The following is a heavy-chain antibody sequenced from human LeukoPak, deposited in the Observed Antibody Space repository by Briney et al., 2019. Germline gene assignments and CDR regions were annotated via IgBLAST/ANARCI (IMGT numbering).Heavy chain of an antibody. CDR2: IYYSGST. Sequence: SETLSLTCTVSGGSISSSSYSWGWIRQPPGKGLEWIGSIYYSGSTYYNPSLKSRVTISVDTSKNQFSLKLSSVTAADTAVYYCARHRRYCSSTSCYTANYYYYYYGMDVWGQGTTVTVSS. V-gene: IGHV4-39*01. CDR3: ARHRRYCSSTSCYTANYYYYYYGMDV. J-gene: IGHJ6*02. CDR1: GGSISSSSYS. D-gene: IGHD2-2*02.